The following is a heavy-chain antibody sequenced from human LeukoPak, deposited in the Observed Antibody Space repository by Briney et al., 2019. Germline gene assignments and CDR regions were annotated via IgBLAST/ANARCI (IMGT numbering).Heavy chain of an antibody. J-gene: IGHJ4*02. CDR2: INAGNGNT. D-gene: IGHD3-10*01. CDR3: ARDLGGWCGGDYYFDY. Sequence: ASVKVSCKASGYTFTSYAMHWVRQAPGQRLEWMGWINAGNGNTKYSQKFQGRVTITRDTSASTAYMELSSLRSEDTAVYYCARDLGGWCGGDYYFDYWGQGTLVTVSS. V-gene: IGHV1-3*01. CDR1: GYTFTSYA.